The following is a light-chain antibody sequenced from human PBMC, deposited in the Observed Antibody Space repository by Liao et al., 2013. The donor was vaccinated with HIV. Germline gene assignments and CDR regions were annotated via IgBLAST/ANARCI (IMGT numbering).Light chain of an antibody. CDR1: NLGDKY. J-gene: IGLJ2*01. Sequence: SYEVTQPPSVSVSPGQTASITCSGDNLGDKYASWYQHKPGQSPVMVIYQDVQRPSGIPERFSGFNSGNTATLTISGTQATDEADYYCQAWDSTTYVVFGGGTKLTVL. CDR3: QAWDSTTYVV. CDR2: QDV. V-gene: IGLV3-1*01.